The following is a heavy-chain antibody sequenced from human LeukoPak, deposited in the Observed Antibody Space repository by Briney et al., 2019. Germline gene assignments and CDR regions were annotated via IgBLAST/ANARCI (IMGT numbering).Heavy chain of an antibody. Sequence: GASVKVSCKASGGTFSSYAINWVRQAPGQGLEWMGGIIPIFGTPNYAQKFQGRVTITTDESTSTAYMELSSLRSEDTAVYYCARDSDTAMVLYYFDYWGQGTLVTVSS. V-gene: IGHV1-69*05. CDR2: IIPIFGTP. J-gene: IGHJ4*02. CDR1: GGTFSSYA. D-gene: IGHD5-18*01. CDR3: ARDSDTAMVLYYFDY.